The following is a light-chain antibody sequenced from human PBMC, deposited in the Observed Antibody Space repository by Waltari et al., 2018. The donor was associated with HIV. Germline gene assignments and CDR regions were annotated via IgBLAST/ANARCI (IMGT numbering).Light chain of an antibody. V-gene: IGLV1-44*01. CDR1: SSNIGSNT. CDR2: YNN. Sequence: QPVLTQPPSASGTPGQRVTISCSGSSSNIGSNTANWYQQLPGTSPKLLIYYNNERPAGDPVRFSGSESGTSASLAISGLQSEDEADYYCAAWDDSLMGVFGGGTRLTVL. CDR3: AAWDDSLMGV. J-gene: IGLJ3*02.